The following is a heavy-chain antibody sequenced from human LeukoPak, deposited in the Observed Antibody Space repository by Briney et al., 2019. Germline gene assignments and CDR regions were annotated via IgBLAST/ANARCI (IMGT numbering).Heavy chain of an antibody. D-gene: IGHD5-18*01. V-gene: IGHV4-59*08. CDR1: GGSVIAYY. J-gene: IGHJ3*02. CDR3: ARQPANTAAFDI. CDR2: VRDNGEN. Sequence: SETLSLTCTVSGGSVIAYYWSWIRQPPGKGLEWIAYVRDNGENNYNPSLKSRVAISVDPANNQISLRLNFVTAADTAIYYCARQPANTAAFDIWGLGTMVTVSS.